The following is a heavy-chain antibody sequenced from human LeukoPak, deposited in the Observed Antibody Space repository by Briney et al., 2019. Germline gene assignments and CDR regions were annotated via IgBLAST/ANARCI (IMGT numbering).Heavy chain of an antibody. D-gene: IGHD5-18*01. Sequence: PGGSLRLSCLASGFTFDDYAMHWVRQAPGKGLEWVSGISWNSGSIDYADSVKGRFTITRDNAKKSLNLQMNSLRPEDTALYYCVKVSGYSYGYFDFWGQGTLVTVSS. CDR1: GFTFDDYA. J-gene: IGHJ4*02. CDR3: VKVSGYSYGYFDF. CDR2: ISWNSGSI. V-gene: IGHV3-9*01.